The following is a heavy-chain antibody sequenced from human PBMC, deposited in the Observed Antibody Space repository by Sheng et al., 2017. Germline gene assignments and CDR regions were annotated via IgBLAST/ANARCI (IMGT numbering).Heavy chain of an antibody. D-gene: IGHD2-21*02. CDR3: ARGDYIVVVTAIGWYFDV. Sequence: EVQLLESGGGLVQPGGSLRVSCAAAGFTFGNYAMAWVRQAPGKGLEWVSAISRSGDTTYYGDSVKGRFTISRDNYKNTLYLQMSSLRAEDTAVYYCARGDYIVVVTAIGWYFDVWGLAPWSLSPQ. CDR1: GFTFGNYA. CDR2: ISRSGDTT. V-gene: IGHV3-23*01. J-gene: IGHJ2*01.